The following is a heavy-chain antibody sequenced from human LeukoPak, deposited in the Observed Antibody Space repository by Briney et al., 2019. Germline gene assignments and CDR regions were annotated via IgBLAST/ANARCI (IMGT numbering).Heavy chain of an antibody. Sequence: GGSLRPSCAASGFTFSDYAMHWVRQAPGKGLEWVAVISYDGSNKYYADSVKGRFTISRDNSKNTLYLQMNSLRAEDTAVYSCARDSRGYSYAQLDYWGQGTLVTVSS. D-gene: IGHD5-18*01. CDR3: ARDSRGYSYAQLDY. V-gene: IGHV3-30*19. CDR1: GFTFSDYA. CDR2: ISYDGSNK. J-gene: IGHJ4*02.